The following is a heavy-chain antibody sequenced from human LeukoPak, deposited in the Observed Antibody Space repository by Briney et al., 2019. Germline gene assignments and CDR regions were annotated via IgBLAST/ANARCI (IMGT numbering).Heavy chain of an antibody. D-gene: IGHD3-10*01. CDR3: AKADGSYKTLIDY. Sequence: GGSLRLSCAASGFTFSSCAMNRVRQAPGKGLEWVSGISGSGGSTYYADSVKGRFTISRDSSKNTVYLQMNSLRAEDTAVYYCAKADGSYKTLIDYWGQGTLVTVSS. CDR1: GFTFSSCA. J-gene: IGHJ4*02. V-gene: IGHV3-23*01. CDR2: ISGSGGST.